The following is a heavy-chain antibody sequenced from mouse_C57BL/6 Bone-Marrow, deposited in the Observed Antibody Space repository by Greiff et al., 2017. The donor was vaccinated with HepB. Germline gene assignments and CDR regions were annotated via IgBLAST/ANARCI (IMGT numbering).Heavy chain of an antibody. CDR3: ARYYYGSSYWYFDV. Sequence: QVQLQQPGAELVKPGASVKLSCKASGYTFTSYWMHWVKQRPGQGLEWIGMIHPNSGSTNYNEKFKSKATLTVDKSSSTAYMQLSSLTSEDSAVYYCARYYYGSSYWYFDVGGTGTTVTVSS. D-gene: IGHD1-1*01. CDR2: IHPNSGST. V-gene: IGHV1-64*01. CDR1: GYTFTSYW. J-gene: IGHJ1*03.